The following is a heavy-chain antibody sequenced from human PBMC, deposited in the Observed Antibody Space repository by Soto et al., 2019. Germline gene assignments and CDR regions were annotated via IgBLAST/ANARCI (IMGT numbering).Heavy chain of an antibody. V-gene: IGHV3-21*01. CDR3: ATLWDYDILTCIDY. J-gene: IGHJ4*02. CDR1: GFTFSSYS. Sequence: GGSLRLSCAASGFTFSSYSMNWVRQAPGKGLEWVSSISSSSSYIYYADSVKGRFTISRDNAKNSLYLQMNSLRAEDTAVYYCATLWDYDILTCIDYCGQGTLVTVST. CDR2: ISSSSSYI. D-gene: IGHD3-9*01.